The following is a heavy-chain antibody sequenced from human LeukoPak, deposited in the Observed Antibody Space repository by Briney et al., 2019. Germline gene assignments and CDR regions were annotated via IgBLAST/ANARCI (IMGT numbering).Heavy chain of an antibody. CDR2: ISYDGTNK. Sequence: GRSLRLSCAASGFTFSSYAMHWVRQAPGKGLEWVAIISYDGTNKNYTDSVKGRFAISRDNSKNTLYLQMNSLRVEDTAVYYCAREGAVAVFHFWGQGTLVIVSS. CDR1: GFTFSSYA. J-gene: IGHJ4*02. CDR3: AREGAVAVFHF. D-gene: IGHD6-19*01. V-gene: IGHV3-30*09.